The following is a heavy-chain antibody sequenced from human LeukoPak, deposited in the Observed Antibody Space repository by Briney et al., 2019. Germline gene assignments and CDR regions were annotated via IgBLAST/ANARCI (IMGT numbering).Heavy chain of an antibody. D-gene: IGHD2-21*01. V-gene: IGHV3-21*01. CDR3: ARAAGGDGGIDP. CDR2: ISSSSSYI. J-gene: IGHJ5*02. CDR1: GFTFSSYS. Sequence: PGGSLRLSCAASGFTFSSYSMNWGRQAPGKGLEWVSSISSSSSYIYYADSVKGRFTISRDNAKNSLYLQMNSLRAEDTAVYYCARAAGGDGGIDPWGQGTLVTVSS.